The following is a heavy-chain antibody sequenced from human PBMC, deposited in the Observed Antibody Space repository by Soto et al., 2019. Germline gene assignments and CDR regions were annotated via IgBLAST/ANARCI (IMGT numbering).Heavy chain of an antibody. J-gene: IGHJ4*02. Sequence: QVQLVQSGAEVKKPGASVKVSCKASGYTFTHYYMHWVRQAPGQGLEWMGIINPNGGSTTYAQRFRAGFTMTWDTSTSTVYMELSSLRSEDSAVYYCATSVNSAMAFDYWGQGTLVTVSS. CDR1: GYTFTHYY. V-gene: IGHV1-46*01. CDR2: INPNGGST. D-gene: IGHD5-18*01. CDR3: ATSVNSAMAFDY.